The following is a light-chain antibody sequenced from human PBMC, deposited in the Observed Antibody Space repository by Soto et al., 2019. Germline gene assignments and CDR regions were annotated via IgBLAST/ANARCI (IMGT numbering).Light chain of an antibody. J-gene: IGKJ5*01. CDR2: GAS. CDR1: QSLSSSY. Sequence: EIVLTQSPGTLSLSPGDTATLSCRASQSLSSSYLAWYQQRPGQAPRLLIYGASSRATGIPDRFSGSGSGTDFTLTTSRLDPEDFAVYYCQQYGGSMTFGQGKRLEIE. CDR3: QQYGGSMT. V-gene: IGKV3-20*01.